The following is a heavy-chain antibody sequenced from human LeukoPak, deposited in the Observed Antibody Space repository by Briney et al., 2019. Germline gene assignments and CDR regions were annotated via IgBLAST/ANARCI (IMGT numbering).Heavy chain of an antibody. J-gene: IGHJ3*02. CDR3: ARVDYDSSGYYGDAFDI. CDR2: IYYSGST. V-gene: IGHV4-59*01. D-gene: IGHD3-22*01. CDR1: GGSLSSYY. Sequence: SETLSLTCTVSGGSLSSYYWSWSRQPPGNGLDWIGYIYYSGSTHYNPSPKSRVNISVATSKNQFSLKPSSVPAADTAVYHCARVDYDSSGYYGDAFDIWGQGTMVTVSS.